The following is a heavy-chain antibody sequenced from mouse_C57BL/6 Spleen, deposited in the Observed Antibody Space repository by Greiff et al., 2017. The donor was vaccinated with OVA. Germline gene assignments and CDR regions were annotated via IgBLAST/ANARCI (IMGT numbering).Heavy chain of an antibody. D-gene: IGHD2-2*01. Sequence: VKLQQPGAELVRPGSSVKLSCKASGYTFTSYWMDWVKQRPGQGLEWIGNIYPSDSETHYNQKFKDKATLTVDKSSSTAYMQLSSLTSEDSAVYSCARENYGYDEAYWGQGTLVTVSA. J-gene: IGHJ3*01. CDR2: IYPSDSET. V-gene: IGHV1-61*01. CDR1: GYTFTSYW. CDR3: ARENYGYDEAY.